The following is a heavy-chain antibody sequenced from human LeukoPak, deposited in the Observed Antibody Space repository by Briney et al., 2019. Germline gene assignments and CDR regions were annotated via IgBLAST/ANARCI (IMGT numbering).Heavy chain of an antibody. Sequence: ASVKVSCKASGGTFSSYAISWVRQAPGQGLEWMGGIIPIFGTANYAQKFQGRVTITADESTSTAYMELSSLRSEDTAVYYCASKASGSYFQRFDYWGQGTLVTVSS. CDR2: IIPIFGTA. J-gene: IGHJ4*02. CDR3: ASKASGSYFQRFDY. CDR1: GGTFSSYA. V-gene: IGHV1-69*13. D-gene: IGHD1-26*01.